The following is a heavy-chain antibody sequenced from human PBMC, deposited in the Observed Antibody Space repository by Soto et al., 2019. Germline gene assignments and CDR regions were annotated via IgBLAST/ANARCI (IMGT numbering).Heavy chain of an antibody. CDR3: ARGNGRYYDFWSGYLPYGMDV. CDR2: MNPNSGNT. CDR1: GYTFTSYD. J-gene: IGHJ6*04. D-gene: IGHD3-3*01. V-gene: IGHV1-8*01. Sequence: ASVKVSCKASGYTFTSYDINWVRQATGQGLEWMGWMNPNSGNTGYAQKFQGRVTMTRNTSISTAYMELSSLRSEDTAVYYCARGNGRYYDFWSGYLPYGMDVWGKGTTVTVSS.